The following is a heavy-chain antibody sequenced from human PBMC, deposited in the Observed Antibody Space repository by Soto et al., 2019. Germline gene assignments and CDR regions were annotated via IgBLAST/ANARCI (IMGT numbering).Heavy chain of an antibody. J-gene: IGHJ4*02. CDR1: GYTFTSYG. CDR2: ISAYNGNT. CDR3: ARATETYYDILTGLQDY. D-gene: IGHD3-9*01. Sequence: GASVKVSCKASGYTFTSYGISWVRQAPGQGLEWMGWISAYNGNTNYAQKLQGRVTMTTDTSTSTAYMELRSLRSDDTAVYYCARATETYYDILTGLQDYWGQGTLVTVSS. V-gene: IGHV1-18*01.